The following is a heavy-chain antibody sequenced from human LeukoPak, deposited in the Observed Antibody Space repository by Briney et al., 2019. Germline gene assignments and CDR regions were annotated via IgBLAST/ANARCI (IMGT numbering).Heavy chain of an antibody. D-gene: IGHD1-26*01. J-gene: IGHJ4*02. CDR1: GFXFSSYA. V-gene: IGHV3-23*01. CDR2: ITGSGGGT. Sequence: PGGSLRLSFAASGFXFSSYAISWVRQAPDKGLEWVSTITGSGGGTYYADSVKGRFTISRDDSKNTLYLQMNSLRADDTAVYYCAKDLGRYRNNFFDYWGQGNLVTVSS. CDR3: AKDLGRYRNNFFDY.